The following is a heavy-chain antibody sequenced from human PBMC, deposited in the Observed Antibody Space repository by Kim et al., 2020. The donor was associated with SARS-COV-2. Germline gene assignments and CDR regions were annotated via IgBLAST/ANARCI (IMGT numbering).Heavy chain of an antibody. CDR1: GFTFSSYA. V-gene: IGHV3-30-3*01. CDR2: ISYDGSNK. D-gene: IGHD5-12*01. CDR3: ARDYLVWWPYGYGMDV. J-gene: IGHJ6*01. Sequence: GGSLRLSCAASGFTFSSYAMHWVRQAPGKGLEWVAVISYDGSNKYYADSVKGRFTISRDNSKNTLYLQMNSLRAEDTAVYYCARDYLVWWPYGYGMDVWG.